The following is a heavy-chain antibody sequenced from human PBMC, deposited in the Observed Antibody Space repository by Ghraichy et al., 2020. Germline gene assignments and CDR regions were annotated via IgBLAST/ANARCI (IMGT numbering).Heavy chain of an antibody. CDR3: AKVSSSGWAFDC. J-gene: IGHJ4*02. CDR2: IRYDGSNK. D-gene: IGHD6-19*01. V-gene: IGHV3-30*02. CDR1: GFTFSSYG. Sequence: GGSLRLSCAASGFTFSSYGMHWVRQAPGKGLEWVAFIRYDGSNKYYADSVKGRFTISRDNSNNTLYLQMNSLRPEDTAVYYCAKVSSSGWAFDCWGQGTLVTVSS.